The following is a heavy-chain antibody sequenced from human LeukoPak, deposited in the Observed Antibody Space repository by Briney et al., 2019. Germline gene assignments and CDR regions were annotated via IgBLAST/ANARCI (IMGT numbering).Heavy chain of an antibody. CDR1: GDSINSRY. V-gene: IGHV4-59*11. CDR3: ARDRDLRWFFY. Sequence: SETLSLTCTVSGDSINSRYWSWIRQPPGKGLEWIGYAHYNRGTNYNPSLKSRVTISVDTSKNQFSLKLTSVTAADTAVYYCARDRDLRWFFYWGQGTLVTVSS. J-gene: IGHJ4*02. D-gene: IGHD2-21*01. CDR2: AHYNRGT.